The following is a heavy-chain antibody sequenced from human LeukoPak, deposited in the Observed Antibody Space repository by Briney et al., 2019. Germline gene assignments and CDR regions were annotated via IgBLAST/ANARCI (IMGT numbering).Heavy chain of an antibody. CDR3: ARGGTHCSSTSCYAFDY. Sequence: SGTLSLTCAVSGGSISSSNWWGWVRQPPGKGLEWIGEIYHSGSTNYNPSLKSRVTISVDKSKNQFSLKLSSVTAADTAVYYCARGGTHCSSTSCYAFDYWGQGTLVTVSS. CDR1: GGSISSSNW. J-gene: IGHJ4*02. CDR2: IYHSGST. V-gene: IGHV4-4*02. D-gene: IGHD2-2*01.